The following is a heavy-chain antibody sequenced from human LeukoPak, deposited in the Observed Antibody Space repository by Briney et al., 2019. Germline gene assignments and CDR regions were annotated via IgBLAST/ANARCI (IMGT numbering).Heavy chain of an antibody. Sequence: GGSLRLSCAASGFTFSGHRMNWVRQAPGKGLEWVSAISSSSSYTYYADSVKGRFTISRDNAKNSLYLQMNSLRAEDTAVYYCAGVIGYCGGDCYPPEALADGMDVWGQGTTVTVSS. CDR3: AGVIGYCGGDCYPPEALADGMDV. V-gene: IGHV3-21*04. D-gene: IGHD2-21*02. J-gene: IGHJ6*02. CDR1: GFTFSGHR. CDR2: ISSSSSYT.